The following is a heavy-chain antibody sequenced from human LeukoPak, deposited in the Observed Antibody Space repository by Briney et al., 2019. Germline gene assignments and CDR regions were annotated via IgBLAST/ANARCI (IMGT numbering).Heavy chain of an antibody. CDR3: GIAFVAILGRRPPAF. J-gene: IGHJ4*02. CDR2: ISYDGGQK. Sequence: PGRSLRLSGAASGFTFSRNAMHWVRQPPGRGLEWVAVISYDGGQKFYADSVKGRFTISRDNSKNTLYLQINSLKLEDTAVYYFGIAFVAILGRRPPAFWGQGTLVTVSS. V-gene: IGHV3-30*04. D-gene: IGHD3-3*01. CDR1: GFTFSRNA.